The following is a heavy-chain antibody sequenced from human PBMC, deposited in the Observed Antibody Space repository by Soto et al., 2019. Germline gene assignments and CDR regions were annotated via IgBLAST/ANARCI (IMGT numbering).Heavy chain of an antibody. CDR1: GGSISSYY. CDR2: IYYSGST. V-gene: IGHV4-59*08. D-gene: IGHD6-13*01. CDR3: ARHVEQQLAGVDYYYMDV. J-gene: IGHJ6*03. Sequence: SQTLSLTCTVSGGSISSYYWSWIRQPPGKGLEWIGYIYYSGSTNYNPSLKSRVTISVDTSKNQFSLKLSSVTAADTAVYYCARHVEQQLAGVDYYYMDVWGKGTTVTVSS.